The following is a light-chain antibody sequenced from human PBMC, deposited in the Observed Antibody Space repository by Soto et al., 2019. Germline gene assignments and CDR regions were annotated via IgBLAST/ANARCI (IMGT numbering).Light chain of an antibody. CDR1: QSISSW. CDR3: QQYNTFWT. J-gene: IGKJ3*01. V-gene: IGKV1-5*01. CDR2: DAS. Sequence: DIKMNQSPSTLSATEGDRVTITCRASQSISSWLAWYQQKPGKAPKLLIYDASSLESGVPSRVSGSGSGTEFTLTISSLQPDDFATYYCQQYNTFWTFGPGTIVDI.